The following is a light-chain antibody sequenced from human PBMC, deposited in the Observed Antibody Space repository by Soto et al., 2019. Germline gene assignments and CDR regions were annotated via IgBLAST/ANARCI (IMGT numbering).Light chain of an antibody. CDR3: CSYAGSSSGV. Sequence: QSALTQPASVSGSPGQSITISCTGTSRDVGTYTLVSWYQHYPGKAPKLSIYEGSKRPSGVSNRFSASKTGRTASLTISGLQPEDEADYYCCSYAGSSSGVFGGGTKLTVL. CDR2: EGS. J-gene: IGLJ3*02. V-gene: IGLV2-23*01. CDR1: SRDVGTYTL.